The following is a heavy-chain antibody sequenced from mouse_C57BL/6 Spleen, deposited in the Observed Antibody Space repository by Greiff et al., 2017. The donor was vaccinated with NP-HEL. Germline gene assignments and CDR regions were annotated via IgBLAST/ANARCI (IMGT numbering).Heavy chain of an antibody. J-gene: IGHJ3*01. D-gene: IGHD3-2*02. CDR2: IDPSDSYT. CDR1: GYTFTSYW. CDR3: ARRDQGFAY. V-gene: IGHV1-50*01. Sequence: QVQLQQPGAELVKSGASVKLSCKASGYTFTSYWMQWVKQRPGQGLEWIGEIDPSDSYTNYNQKFKGKATLTVDTSSSTAYMQLSSLTSEDSAVYYCARRDQGFAYWGQGTLVTVSA.